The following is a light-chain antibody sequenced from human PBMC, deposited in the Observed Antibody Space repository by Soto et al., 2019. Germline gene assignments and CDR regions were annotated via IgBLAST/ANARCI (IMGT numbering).Light chain of an antibody. J-gene: IGKJ1*01. CDR1: KSVSSSC. CDR2: GAS. V-gene: IGKV3-20*01. CDR3: QQYGSSPMS. Sequence: EIVLTQSPGTLSLSPGERATLSCRASKSVSSSCLAWYQQKPGQSPNLLIYGASSRATGIPDRFSGSGSGTDFTLTISRLEPEDFAVYYCQQYGSSPMSFGQGTKVEIK.